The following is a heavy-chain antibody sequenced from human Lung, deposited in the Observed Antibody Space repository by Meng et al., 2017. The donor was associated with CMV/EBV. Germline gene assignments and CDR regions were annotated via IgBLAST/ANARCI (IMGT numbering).Heavy chain of an antibody. CDR2: IKEDGSDK. CDR3: ARDRAANSFDP. V-gene: IGHV3-7*01. D-gene: IGHD6-25*01. Sequence: GGSLRLXXAASGFTFINYWMSWVRQAPGKGLEWVANIKEDGSDKYYVDSVKGRFTISRDNAKNSLYLQMNSLRAEDTAVYYCARDRAANSFDPWGQGTLVTGSS. CDR1: GFTFINYW. J-gene: IGHJ5*02.